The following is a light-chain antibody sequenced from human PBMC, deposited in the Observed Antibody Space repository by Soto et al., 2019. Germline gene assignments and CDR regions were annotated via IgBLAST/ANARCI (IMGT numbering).Light chain of an antibody. CDR2: AAS. Sequence: AIQMTQSPPSLSASVGDRVTITCRASQDIRNDLGWYQQKPGKAPKVLIYAASSLQSGVPSRFSGGGSGTDFTLTISSLQPEDFATYYCLQDYSYPRTFGQGTKLEIK. J-gene: IGKJ2*01. V-gene: IGKV1-6*01. CDR3: LQDYSYPRT. CDR1: QDIRND.